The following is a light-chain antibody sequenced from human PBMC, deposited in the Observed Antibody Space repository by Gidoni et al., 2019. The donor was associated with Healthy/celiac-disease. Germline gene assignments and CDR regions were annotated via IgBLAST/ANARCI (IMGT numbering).Light chain of an antibody. J-gene: IGLJ3*02. CDR3: QSYDSSNLWV. Sequence: HSVSESPGKTVTISCTRSSGSIASNYVQWYKQRPGSAPTTVIYEDNQRPSGVPDRFSGSIDSSSNSASLTISGLKTEDEADYYCQSYDSSNLWVFGGGTKLTVL. CDR1: SGSIASNY. CDR2: EDN. V-gene: IGLV6-57*04.